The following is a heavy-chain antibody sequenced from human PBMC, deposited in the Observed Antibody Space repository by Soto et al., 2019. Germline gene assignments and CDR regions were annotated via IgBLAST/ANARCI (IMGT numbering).Heavy chain of an antibody. V-gene: IGHV4-39*07. CDR1: GGSISSSSYY. J-gene: IGHJ4*02. CDR2: IYYSGST. D-gene: IGHD3-9*01. CDR3: ARAPHYDILTGYYSPDY. Sequence: PSETLSLTCTVSGGSISSSSYYWGWIRQPPGKGLEWIGSIYYSGSTYYNPSLKSRVTISVDTSKNQFSLKLSSVTAADTAVYYCARAPHYDILTGYYSPDYWGQGTLVTVSS.